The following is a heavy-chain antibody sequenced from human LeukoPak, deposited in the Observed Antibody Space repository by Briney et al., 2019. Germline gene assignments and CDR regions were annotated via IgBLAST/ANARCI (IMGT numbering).Heavy chain of an antibody. CDR1: GFTVSSNY. J-gene: IGHJ4*02. V-gene: IGHV3-53*01. Sequence: GGSLRLSCAASGFTVSSNYMSWVRQAPGKGLEWVSVIYSGGSTYYADSVKGRFTIFRDNSKNTLYLQMNSLRAEDTAVYYCARGPRREGFDYWGQGTLVTVSS. CDR2: IYSGGST. CDR3: ARGPRREGFDY.